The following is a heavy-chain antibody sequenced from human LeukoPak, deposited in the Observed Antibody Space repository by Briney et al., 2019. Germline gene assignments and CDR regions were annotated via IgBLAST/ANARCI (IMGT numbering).Heavy chain of an antibody. CDR1: GGSFSGYY. Sequence: SETLSLTCAVYGGSFSGYYWGWIRQPPGKGLEWIGEINHSGGTNYNPSLKSRVTISVDTSKNQFSLKLSSVTAADMAVYYCARVPLRFYDRMRGKYFDYWGQGTLVTVSS. V-gene: IGHV4-34*01. CDR2: INHSGGT. J-gene: IGHJ4*02. D-gene: IGHD3-22*01. CDR3: ARVPLRFYDRMRGKYFDY.